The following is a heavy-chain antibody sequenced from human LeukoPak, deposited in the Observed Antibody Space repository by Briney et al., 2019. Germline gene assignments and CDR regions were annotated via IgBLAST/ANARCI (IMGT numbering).Heavy chain of an antibody. CDR3: ARDRATVTTYNWFDP. J-gene: IGHJ5*02. Sequence: ASVKVSCKASGGTFSSYAISWVRQAPGQGLEWMGWISAYNGNTNYAQKLQGRVTMTTDTSTSTAYMELRSLRSDDTAVYYCARDRATVTTYNWFDPWGQGTLVTVSS. D-gene: IGHD4-17*01. V-gene: IGHV1-18*01. CDR2: ISAYNGNT. CDR1: GGTFSSYA.